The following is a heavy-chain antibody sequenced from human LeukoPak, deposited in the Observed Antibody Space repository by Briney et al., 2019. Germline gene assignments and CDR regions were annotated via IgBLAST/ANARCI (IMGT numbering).Heavy chain of an antibody. CDR1: GYRFTDLY. CDR2: IHPNSGAT. D-gene: IGHD2-2*01. Sequence: GASVEVSCKASGYRFTDLYIHWMRQAPGQGPEWMGGIHPNSGATNYAQKFQGRVTITRDTSITTAYMELRRLRFDDTAVYYCARETDCGSTSCPHYWGLGTLVTVSS. J-gene: IGHJ4*02. CDR3: ARETDCGSTSCPHY. V-gene: IGHV1-2*02.